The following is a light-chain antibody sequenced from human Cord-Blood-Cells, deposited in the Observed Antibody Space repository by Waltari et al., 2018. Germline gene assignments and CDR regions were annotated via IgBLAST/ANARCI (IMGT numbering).Light chain of an antibody. CDR1: QSISSY. CDR2: AAS. Sequence: DIQMTQSPSSLSAPVGDRVTITCRASQSISSYLNWYQQKPGKAPKLLIYAASSLQSVVPSRFSGSGSGTDFTLTISSLQPEDFATYYCQQSYSTPYTFGQGTKLEIK. J-gene: IGKJ2*01. V-gene: IGKV1-39*01. CDR3: QQSYSTPYT.